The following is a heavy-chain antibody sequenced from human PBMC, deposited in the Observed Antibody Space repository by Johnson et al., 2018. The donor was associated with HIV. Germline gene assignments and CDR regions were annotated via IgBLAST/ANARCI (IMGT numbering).Heavy chain of an antibody. D-gene: IGHD3-16*01. V-gene: IGHV3-66*01. CDR2: IYSGGST. J-gene: IGHJ3*02. CDR1: GFTFSSYA. CDR3: ARDVKVCAFDI. Sequence: EVQLVESGGGLVQPGGSLRLSCAASGFTFSSYAMHWVRQAPGKGLEWVSVIYSGGSTYYADSVKGRFTISRDNSKNTLYLQMNSLRAEDTAVYYCARDVKVCAFDIWGQGTMVTISS.